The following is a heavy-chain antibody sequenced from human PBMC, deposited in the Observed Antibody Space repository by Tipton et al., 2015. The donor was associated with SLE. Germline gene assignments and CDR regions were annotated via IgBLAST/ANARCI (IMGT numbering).Heavy chain of an antibody. J-gene: IGHJ6*02. D-gene: IGHD3-3*02. CDR3: AKGVVGILGGMDV. Sequence: SLRLSCEASGLTFINYGMQWVHQAPGKGLEWVAVIWYDGTNRYYADPVKGRFTISRDNSKNTLYLQMNSLRVEDTAVYYCAKGVVGILGGMDVWGQGTTVTVSS. CDR1: GLTFINYG. CDR2: IWYDGTNR. V-gene: IGHV3-33*06.